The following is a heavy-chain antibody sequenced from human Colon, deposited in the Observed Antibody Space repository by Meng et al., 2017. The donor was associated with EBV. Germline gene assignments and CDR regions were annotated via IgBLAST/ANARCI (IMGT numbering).Heavy chain of an antibody. CDR2: IYHSGST. CDR1: GGPLSSRNW. D-gene: IGHD2-21*02. CDR3: ARVGAYCGGDCYHPR. V-gene: IGHV4-4*02. Sequence: GPLQEPGPGLVKPSGTLPLTCAVSGGPLSSRNWWSWVRQPPGKGLEWIGEIYHSGSTNYNPSLKSRVTISVDESKNQFSLRLSSVTAADTAVYYCARVGAYCGGDCYHPRWGQGTLVTVSS. J-gene: IGHJ4*02.